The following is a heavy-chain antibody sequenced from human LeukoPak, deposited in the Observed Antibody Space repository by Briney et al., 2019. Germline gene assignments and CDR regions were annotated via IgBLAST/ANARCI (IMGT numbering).Heavy chain of an antibody. D-gene: IGHD6-6*01. CDR1: GYSISSGYY. J-gene: IGHJ4*02. V-gene: IGHV4-38-2*02. CDR2: IYHSGST. CDR3: ARSSAVRIVPYFDY. Sequence: PSETLSLTCTVSGYSISSGYYWGWIRQPPGKGLGWIGSIYHSGSTYYNPSLKSRVTISVDTSKNQFSLKLSSVTAADTAVYYCARSSAVRIVPYFDYWGQGTLVTVSS.